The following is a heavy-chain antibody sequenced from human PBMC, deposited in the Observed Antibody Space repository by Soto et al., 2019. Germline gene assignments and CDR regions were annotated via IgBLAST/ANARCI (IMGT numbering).Heavy chain of an antibody. CDR3: ARFTISSSSGFDY. J-gene: IGHJ4*02. V-gene: IGHV4-34*01. D-gene: IGHD6-6*01. CDR2: INHSGST. Sequence: SETLSLTCAVYGGSFSGYYWSWIRQPPGKGLVWIGEINHSGSTNYNPSLKSRVTISVDTSKNQFSLKLSSVTAADTAVYYCARFTISSSSGFDYWGQGTLFTVSS. CDR1: GGSFSGYY.